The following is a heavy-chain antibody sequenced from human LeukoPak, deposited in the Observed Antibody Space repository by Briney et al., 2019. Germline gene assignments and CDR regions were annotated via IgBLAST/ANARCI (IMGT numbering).Heavy chain of an antibody. CDR1: GFTFGSYW. Sequence: GGSLRLSCAASGFTFGSYWMTWDRQAPGKGLVWVANIKQDGSEKYYVDSVKGRFTISRDDAKNSLYLQMNSLRAEDMAVYYCAREAQKRNGMDVWGQGTTVTVSS. J-gene: IGHJ6*02. CDR2: IKQDGSEK. CDR3: AREAQKRNGMDV. V-gene: IGHV3-7*01.